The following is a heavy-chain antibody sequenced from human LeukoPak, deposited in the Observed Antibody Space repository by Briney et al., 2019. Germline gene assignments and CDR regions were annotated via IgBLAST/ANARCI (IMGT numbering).Heavy chain of an antibody. V-gene: IGHV3-30*03. Sequence: GGSLRLSCAASGFTFSNYGMHWVRQAPGKGLEWVAVISYDGSNKYYADSVKGRFTISRDNSKNTLYLQMNSLRAEDTAVYYCARDHRYGGLFDYWGQGTLVTVSS. CDR3: ARDHRYGGLFDY. CDR1: GFTFSNYG. D-gene: IGHD1-1*01. CDR2: ISYDGSNK. J-gene: IGHJ4*02.